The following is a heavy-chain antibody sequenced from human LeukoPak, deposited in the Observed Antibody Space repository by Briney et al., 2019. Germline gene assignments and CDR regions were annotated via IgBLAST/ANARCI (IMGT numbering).Heavy chain of an antibody. CDR3: ARPGYDFWSGYRNYYYYGMDV. D-gene: IGHD3-3*01. V-gene: IGHV4-34*01. CDR1: GGSFSGYY. J-gene: IGHJ6*02. Sequence: SETLSLTCAVYGGSFSGYYWSWIRQPPGKGLEWIGSIYYSGSTYYNPSLKSRVTISVDTSKNQFSLKLSSVTAADTAVYYCARPGYDFWSGYRNYYYYGMDVWGQGTTVTVSS. CDR2: IYYSGST.